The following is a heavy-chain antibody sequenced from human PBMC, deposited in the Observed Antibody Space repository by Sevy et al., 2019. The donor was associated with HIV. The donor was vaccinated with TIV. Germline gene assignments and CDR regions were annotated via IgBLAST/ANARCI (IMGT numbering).Heavy chain of an antibody. Sequence: GGSLGLSCAASGFSFSRYGIHWVRQAPGRGLEWVAVISHDGGTQYYADSVKGRFTVSRDNSKYTAYLEMDSLSTEDTAVYFCAKDLFGDYCLCSVDYWGQGALVTVSS. D-gene: IGHD4-17*01. CDR1: GFSFSRYG. V-gene: IGHV3-30*18. CDR2: ISHDGGTQ. CDR3: AKDLFGDYCLCSVDY. J-gene: IGHJ4*02.